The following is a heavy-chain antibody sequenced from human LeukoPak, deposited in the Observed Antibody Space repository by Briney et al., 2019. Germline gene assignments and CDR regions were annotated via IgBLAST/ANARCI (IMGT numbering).Heavy chain of an antibody. Sequence: SETLSLTCAVYGGSFSGYYWSWIRQPPGKGLEWIGEINHSGSTNYNPSLKSRVTISVDTSKNQFSLKLSSVTAADTAVYYCARHAPQLIDIDYWGQGTLVTVSS. CDR2: INHSGST. CDR3: ARHAPQLIDIDY. CDR1: GGSFSGYY. J-gene: IGHJ4*02. V-gene: IGHV4-34*01. D-gene: IGHD6-13*01.